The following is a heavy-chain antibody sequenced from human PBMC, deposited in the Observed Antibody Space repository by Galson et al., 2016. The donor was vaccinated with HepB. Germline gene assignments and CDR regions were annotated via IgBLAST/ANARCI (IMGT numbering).Heavy chain of an antibody. CDR2: ISGSGAST. D-gene: IGHD3-10*01. V-gene: IGHV3-23*01. CDR1: GFTFSSYS. CDR3: AKVVGRFGTGGDAFDI. J-gene: IGHJ3*02. Sequence: SLRLSCAASGFTFSSYSVNWVRQAPGKGLEWVSLISGSGASTYYADSVKGRFTISRDNSKNTLYLRMNSLRAEDTAVYYCAKVVGRFGTGGDAFDIWGQGTMVTVSS.